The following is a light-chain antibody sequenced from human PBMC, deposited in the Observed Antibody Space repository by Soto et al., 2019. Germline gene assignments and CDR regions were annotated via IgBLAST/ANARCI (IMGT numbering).Light chain of an antibody. V-gene: IGKV3-15*01. J-gene: IGKJ5*01. CDR2: GAS. Sequence: EIVLTQSPATLSLSPGERATLSFSASQSVRSFLAWYQQKPGQSPRLLIYGASTRATGIPARFSGSGSGTEFTLTISSLQSEDFAVYYCQQYNNWPPITFGQGTRLEIK. CDR1: QSVRSF. CDR3: QQYNNWPPIT.